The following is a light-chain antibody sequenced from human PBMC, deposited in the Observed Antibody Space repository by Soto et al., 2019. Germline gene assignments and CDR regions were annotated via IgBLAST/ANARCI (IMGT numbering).Light chain of an antibody. Sequence: QSVLTQPPSASGTPGQRVTISCSGSSSNIGSNYVYWYQQLPGTAPKLLIYRNNQRPSGVPDRFSGSKSGTSASLAISGLRSEDEADYYCAAWDDSLSALVVFGGGSQLTV. V-gene: IGLV1-47*01. CDR2: RNN. J-gene: IGLJ2*01. CDR3: AAWDDSLSALVV. CDR1: SSNIGSNY.